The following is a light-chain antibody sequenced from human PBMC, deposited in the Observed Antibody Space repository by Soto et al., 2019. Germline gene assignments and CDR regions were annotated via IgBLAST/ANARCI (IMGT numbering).Light chain of an antibody. J-gene: IGKJ1*01. CDR3: QQSFSNAWT. CDR1: ESISSH. Sequence: DITMTQSPSSLSASVGDRVTITCRASESISSHLNWYQQKPGKAPQLLISTASSLQSGAPSWFGGSGSGTDFTLTISSLQPEDFATYSCQQSFSNAWTFGQGTKVEMK. CDR2: TAS. V-gene: IGKV1-39*01.